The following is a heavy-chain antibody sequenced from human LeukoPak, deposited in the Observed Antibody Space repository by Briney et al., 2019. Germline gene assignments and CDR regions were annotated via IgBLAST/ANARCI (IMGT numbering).Heavy chain of an antibody. Sequence: GGSLRLSCAASGFTFNRYWMSWVRQAPGKELQWVANIKQDGSAKYYVDSVKGRFTISRDNAKNSLYLQMNSLRAEDTAVYYCAKHYGSGSSLDYWGQGTLVTVSS. J-gene: IGHJ4*02. V-gene: IGHV3-7*03. CDR1: GFTFNRYW. D-gene: IGHD3-10*01. CDR2: IKQDGSAK. CDR3: AKHYGSGSSLDY.